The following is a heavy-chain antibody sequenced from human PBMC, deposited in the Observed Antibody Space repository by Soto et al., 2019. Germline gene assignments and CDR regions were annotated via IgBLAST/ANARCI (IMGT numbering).Heavy chain of an antibody. CDR2: ISGSGTST. J-gene: IGHJ4*02. D-gene: IGHD3-16*01. CDR3: AKGGLLRPNDC. Sequence: EVQLLESGGGLVQPGGSLRLSCAASGFTFSTSGMSWVRQAPGRGLEWISVISGSGTSTYYADSVTGRFTISRDNSKNTLSLHMNSLRAEDTAVDCCAKGGLLRPNDCWGEATLFTVSA. V-gene: IGHV3-23*01. CDR1: GFTFSTSG.